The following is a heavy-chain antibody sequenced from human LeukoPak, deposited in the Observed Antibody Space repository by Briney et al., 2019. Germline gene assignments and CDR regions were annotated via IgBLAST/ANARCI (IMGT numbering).Heavy chain of an antibody. D-gene: IGHD2-15*01. CDR3: ARVTSSPPGFKFRDYYYYYMDV. J-gene: IGHJ6*03. CDR2: INHSGSA. Sequence: PSETLSLTCTVSGASISSSSYYWGWIRQPPGKGLEWIGEINHSGSANYNPSLKSRVTISVDTSKNQFSLKLSSVTAADTAVYYCARVTSSPPGFKFRDYYYYYMDVWGKGTTVTDSS. CDR1: GASISSSSYY. V-gene: IGHV4-39*07.